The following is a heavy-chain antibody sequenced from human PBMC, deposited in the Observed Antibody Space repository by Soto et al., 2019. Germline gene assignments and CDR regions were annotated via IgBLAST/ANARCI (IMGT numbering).Heavy chain of an antibody. D-gene: IGHD2-2*01. V-gene: IGHV3-49*03. CDR3: NRDCSCSSIRCYLQNWFDT. CDR1: VFTFCAYS. Sequence: SXRLSCTSSVFTFCAYSFIWFRHAPGKGLGCVGFIRSKSYGGTTEYAASVKGRFTISRDDSKSIAYLQMNSLKPEDTAVYYCNRDCSCSSIRCYLQNWFDTCGHGALVT. J-gene: IGHJ5*01. CDR2: IRSKSYGGTT.